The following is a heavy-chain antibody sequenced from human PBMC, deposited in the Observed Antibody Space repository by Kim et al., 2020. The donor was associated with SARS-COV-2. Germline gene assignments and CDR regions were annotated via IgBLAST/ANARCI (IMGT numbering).Heavy chain of an antibody. Sequence: SETLSLTCTVSGVSVTRGTYYWGWLRQPPGKGLEWMGSISTLGVTYYNPFPKSRVSVSMDMSENQFSLMVTSMTAADTAVYYCARSTGTDLDYWGQGTLVTVSS. D-gene: IGHD1-1*01. CDR1: GVSVTRGTYY. CDR2: ISTLGVT. J-gene: IGHJ4*02. CDR3: ARSTGTDLDY. V-gene: IGHV4-39*01.